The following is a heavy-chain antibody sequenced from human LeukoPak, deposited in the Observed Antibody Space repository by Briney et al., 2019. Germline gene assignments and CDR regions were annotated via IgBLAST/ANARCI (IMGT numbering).Heavy chain of an antibody. J-gene: IGHJ4*02. V-gene: IGHV1-2*02. CDR1: GYTFNAYY. CDR3: ASEAFCASGNCYLQRVAS. CDR2: IDPKTGNT. Sequence: ASVTVSCKPSGYTFNAYYMHWVRQAPGQGLEWVGWIDPKTGNTRYAQKFQGRVTITRDTPIGTVYMELSSPKSDDTAVYYCASEAFCASGNCYLQRVASWGPGTLVTVSS. D-gene: IGHD3-22*01.